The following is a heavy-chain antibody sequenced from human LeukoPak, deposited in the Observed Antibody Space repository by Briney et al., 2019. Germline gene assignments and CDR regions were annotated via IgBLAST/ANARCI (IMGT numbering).Heavy chain of an antibody. CDR3: VKDPTQIEMATISGHFYFDC. D-gene: IGHD5-24*01. Sequence: GGSLRLSCAASGLSFSSYSMNWVRQAPGKGLQYVSAISADGGTTYYADSVKGRFTISRDNSKNTLYLQMSSLRAEDSAVYYCVKDPTQIEMATISGHFYFDCWSQGTLVTVSS. J-gene: IGHJ4*02. V-gene: IGHV3-64D*06. CDR1: GLSFSSYS. CDR2: ISADGGTT.